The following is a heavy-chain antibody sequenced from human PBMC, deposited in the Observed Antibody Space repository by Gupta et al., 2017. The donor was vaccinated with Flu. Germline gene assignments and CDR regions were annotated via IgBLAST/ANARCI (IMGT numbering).Heavy chain of an antibody. CDR2: ISYDGSNK. Sequence: QLQLVVAGGGVVQPARSVRLSCAASGFTFRSYGMHWVRQAPGTGLEWVAVISYDGSNKYYADSVKGRFTISRDNSKNTLYLQMNSLRAEDTAVYYCAKDEVAAADPLAYWGQGTLVTVSS. V-gene: IGHV3-30*18. CDR1: GFTFRSYG. J-gene: IGHJ4*02. D-gene: IGHD6-13*01. CDR3: AKDEVAAADPLAY.